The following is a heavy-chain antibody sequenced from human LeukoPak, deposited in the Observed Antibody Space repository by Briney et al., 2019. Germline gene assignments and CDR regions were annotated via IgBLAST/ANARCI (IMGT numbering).Heavy chain of an antibody. CDR3: AREGYRFWPDY. CDR1: GGSFSGYY. CDR2: INHSGST. D-gene: IGHD5-18*01. J-gene: IGHJ4*02. Sequence: SETLSLTCAVYGGSFSGYYWSWIRQPPGKGLEWIGEINHSGSTNYNPSLKSRVTISVDTSKNQFSLKLSSVTAADTAVYYCAREGYRFWPDYWGQGTLVTVSS. V-gene: IGHV4-34*01.